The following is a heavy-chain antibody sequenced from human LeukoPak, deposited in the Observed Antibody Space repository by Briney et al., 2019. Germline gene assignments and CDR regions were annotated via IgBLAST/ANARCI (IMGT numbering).Heavy chain of an antibody. Sequence: SVKVSCKASGGTFSSYAISWVRQAPGQGLEWMGGIIPIFGTANYAQKFKGRVTLTRDMSTSTDYLELSSLRSEDTAVYYCARDNSVRDEAWWFNPWGQGTLVTVSS. CDR2: IIPIFGTA. V-gene: IGHV1-69*05. J-gene: IGHJ5*02. CDR3: ARDNSVRDEAWWFNP. CDR1: GGTFSSYA. D-gene: IGHD5-24*01.